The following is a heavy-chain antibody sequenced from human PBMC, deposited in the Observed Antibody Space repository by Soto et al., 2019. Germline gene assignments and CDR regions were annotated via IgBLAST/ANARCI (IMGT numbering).Heavy chain of an antibody. D-gene: IGHD3-9*01. CDR2: IKSKIDGGTT. Sequence: GGSLRLSCAASGFTFSDAWISWVRQAPGKGLEWVGRIKSKIDGGTTDFAAPVKGRFAISRDDSRDMVYMEMYSLKTDDTAVYYCTTDSLFTGQLVRMDNWGHGTLVTVSS. V-gene: IGHV3-15*07. CDR3: TTDSLFTGQLVRMDN. J-gene: IGHJ4*01. CDR1: GFTFSDAW.